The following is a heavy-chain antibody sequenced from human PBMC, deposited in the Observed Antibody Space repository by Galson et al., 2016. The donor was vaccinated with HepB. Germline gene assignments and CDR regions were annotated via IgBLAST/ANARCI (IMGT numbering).Heavy chain of an antibody. J-gene: IGHJ4*02. Sequence: ETLSLTCDVSDGSITSTIWWSWVRPPPGRGLEWIGELLPGGRTHYNQSPESRPTLTLDKSKNQLSLWLNYVTAADTALCFCARYLGNHRTRGFDYWGPGILVTVSA. CDR1: DGSITSTIW. CDR3: ARYLGNHRTRGFDY. V-gene: IGHV4-4*01. CDR2: LLPGGRT. D-gene: IGHD2-8*01.